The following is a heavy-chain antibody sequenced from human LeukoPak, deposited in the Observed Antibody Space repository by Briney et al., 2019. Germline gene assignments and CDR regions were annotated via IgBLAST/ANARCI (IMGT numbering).Heavy chain of an antibody. Sequence: GGSLRLSCAASGFTVSSNYMNWVRQAPGKGLEWVSVIYTGGNTYYADSVKGRLTISTDNSKNTLCLQIHCLTPEDTCVSYCASPSSGQSFDIWGQETMVTVAS. V-gene: IGHV3-53*01. CDR2: IYTGGNT. CDR3: ASPSSGQSFDI. CDR1: GFTVSSNY. D-gene: IGHD6-19*01. J-gene: IGHJ3*02.